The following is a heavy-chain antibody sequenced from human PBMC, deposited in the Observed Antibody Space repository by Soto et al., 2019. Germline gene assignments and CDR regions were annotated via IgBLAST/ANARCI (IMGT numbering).Heavy chain of an antibody. V-gene: IGHV1-8*02. D-gene: IGHD6-13*01. Sequence: ASVKVSCKASGYTFTGYYMHWVRQATGQGLEWMGWMNPNSGNTGYAQKFQGRVTMTRNTSISTAYMELSSLRSEDTAVYYCAGSFYSSSSYYYYYGMDVWGQGTTVTVSS. CDR2: MNPNSGNT. CDR1: GYTFTGYY. J-gene: IGHJ6*02. CDR3: AGSFYSSSSYYYYYGMDV.